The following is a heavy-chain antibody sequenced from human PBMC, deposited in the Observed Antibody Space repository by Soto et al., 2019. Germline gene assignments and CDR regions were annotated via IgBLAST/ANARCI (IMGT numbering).Heavy chain of an antibody. CDR1: GFTFDDYT. V-gene: IGHV3-43*01. J-gene: IGHJ6*02. CDR2: ISWDGGST. CDR3: AKDIARGVAGLDYYYYGMDV. D-gene: IGHD3-10*01. Sequence: PGGSLRLSCAASGFTFDDYTMHWVRQAPGKGLEWVSLISWDGGSTYYADSVKGRFTISRDNSKNSLYLQMNSLRTEDTALYYCAKDIARGVAGLDYYYYGMDVWGQGTTVTVSS.